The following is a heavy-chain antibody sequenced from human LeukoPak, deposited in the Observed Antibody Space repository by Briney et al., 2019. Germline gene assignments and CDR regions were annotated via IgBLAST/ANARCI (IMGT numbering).Heavy chain of an antibody. CDR3: ARKYYCDSSGYYYDY. CDR1: GGSISSYY. Sequence: SETLSLTCTVSGGSISSYYWSWIRQPPGKGLEWIGYIYYSGSTYYNPSLKSRVTISVDTSKNQFSLKLSSVTAADTAVYYCARKYYCDSSGYYYDYWGQGTLVTVSS. J-gene: IGHJ4*02. V-gene: IGHV4-59*08. D-gene: IGHD3-22*01. CDR2: IYYSGST.